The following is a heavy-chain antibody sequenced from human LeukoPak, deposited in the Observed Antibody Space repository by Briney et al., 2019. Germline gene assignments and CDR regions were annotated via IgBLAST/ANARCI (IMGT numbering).Heavy chain of an antibody. D-gene: IGHD1-26*01. V-gene: IGHV3-23*01. CDR2: TSGSANYT. Sequence: PGGSLRLSCAASGFTFSSYAMSWVRQAPGKGLEWVSETSGSANYTYYADSVKGRFTISRDNSKNTLYLQMNSLRAEDTAVYYCAKVATPELLRFPFDYWGRGTLVTVSS. CDR1: GFTFSSYA. J-gene: IGHJ4*02. CDR3: AKVATPELLRFPFDY.